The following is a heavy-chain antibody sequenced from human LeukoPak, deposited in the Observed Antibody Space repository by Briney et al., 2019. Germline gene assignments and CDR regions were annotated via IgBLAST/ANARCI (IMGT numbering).Heavy chain of an antibody. D-gene: IGHD1-26*01. V-gene: IGHV3-30*02. CDR3: ARLMIGQAGVGATHFDY. J-gene: IGHJ4*02. Sequence: GGSLRLSCVAYGFTFSNNGMHWVRQAQGKGLEWLTFVRHDGTEKYYADSVKGRFTISRDNSRNTMYLQVDSLGPEDTAVYYCARLMIGQAGVGATHFDYWGPGTLVSVSS. CDR1: GFTFSNNG. CDR2: VRHDGTEK.